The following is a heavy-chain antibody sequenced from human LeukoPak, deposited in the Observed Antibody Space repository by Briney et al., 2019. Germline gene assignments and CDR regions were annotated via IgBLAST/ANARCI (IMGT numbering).Heavy chain of an antibody. D-gene: IGHD2-2*01. J-gene: IGHJ6*03. CDR2: INHSGST. Sequence: SETLSLTCAVYGGSFSGYYWSWIRQPPGKGLEWIGEINHSGSTNYNPSLKSRVTISVDTSENQFSLKLSSVTAADTAVYYCARNRGPAAIPYYYYYYMDVWGKGTTVTVSS. CDR3: ARNRGPAAIPYYYYYYMDV. CDR1: GGSFSGYY. V-gene: IGHV4-34*01.